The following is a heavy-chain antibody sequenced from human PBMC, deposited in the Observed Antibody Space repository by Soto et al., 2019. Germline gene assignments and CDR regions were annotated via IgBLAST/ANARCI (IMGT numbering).Heavy chain of an antibody. CDR1: GFSLTTRGVG. D-gene: IGHD3-16*01. V-gene: IGHV2-5*02. CDR2: IYWDDDK. Sequence: QITLKESGPTLVKPTQTLTLTCTFSGFSLTTRGVGVGWIRQPPGKALECLALIYWDDDKRYSPSLQSRLSIXXXTXXNQVVLTMTNVDPVDTATYYCAHIPNYYQYDWFDPWAREPWSPSPQ. CDR3: AHIPNYYQYDWFDP. J-gene: IGHJ5*02.